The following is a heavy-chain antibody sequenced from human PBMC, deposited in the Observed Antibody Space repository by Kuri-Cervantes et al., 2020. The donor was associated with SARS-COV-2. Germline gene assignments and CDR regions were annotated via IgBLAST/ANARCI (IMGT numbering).Heavy chain of an antibody. CDR1: GFNFSRAD. J-gene: IGHJ4*02. V-gene: IGHV3-30*03. D-gene: IGHD2-21*01. Sequence: LSLTCAVSGFNFSRADIHWVRQAPGKGLEWVAVISYDGKKKKCIGSGKGRLTISRDNSQNTVYLRMTNLRTEDTAMYYCATDHFGVHDFWGQGTLVTVSS. CDR3: ATDHFGVHDF. CDR2: ISYDGKKK.